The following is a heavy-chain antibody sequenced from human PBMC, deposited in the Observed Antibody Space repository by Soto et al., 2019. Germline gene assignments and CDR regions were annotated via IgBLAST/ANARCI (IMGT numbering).Heavy chain of an antibody. CDR2: ISPGSRYP. D-gene: IGHD2-15*01. Sequence: GGSLRLSCAGSGFTFGDSYMSWIRQAPGKGLEWLSYISPGSRYPAYADSVKGRFTISRDNAKRSLYLQMMSLTAEDTAIYYCVRGGGGGRFDPWGQVTMVTVSS. CDR3: VRGGGGGRFDP. J-gene: IGHJ5*02. CDR1: GFTFGDSY. V-gene: IGHV3-11*06.